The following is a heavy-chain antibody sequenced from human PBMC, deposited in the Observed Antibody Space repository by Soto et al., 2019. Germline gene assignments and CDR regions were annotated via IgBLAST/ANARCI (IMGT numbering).Heavy chain of an antibody. J-gene: IGHJ4*02. Sequence: EVQLVESGGDLVQRGGSLRLSCVASGFTFSVYSMNWVRQAPGKGLEWFSYITSDTKTIKYADSVKGRFTISRDNAKNSWYRQMNSLRDEDTSVYYCARSVEGHFDYWGQGTVVTVSS. CDR1: GFTFSVYS. D-gene: IGHD6-19*01. V-gene: IGHV3-48*02. CDR2: ITSDTKTI. CDR3: ARSVEGHFDY.